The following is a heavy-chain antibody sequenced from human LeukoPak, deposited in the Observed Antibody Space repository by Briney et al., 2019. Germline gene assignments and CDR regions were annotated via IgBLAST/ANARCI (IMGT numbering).Heavy chain of an antibody. J-gene: IGHJ4*02. CDR1: GYTFTSYY. V-gene: IGHV1-46*01. D-gene: IGHD3-3*01. Sequence: GASVKVSCKASGYTFTSYYMHWVRQAPGQGLEWMGIINPSGGSTSYAQKFQGRVTMTRDTSTSTVYMELSSLRSEDTAVYYCARGQRHRIFGVVAPFDYWGQGTLVTVSS. CDR3: ARGQRHRIFGVVAPFDY. CDR2: INPSGGST.